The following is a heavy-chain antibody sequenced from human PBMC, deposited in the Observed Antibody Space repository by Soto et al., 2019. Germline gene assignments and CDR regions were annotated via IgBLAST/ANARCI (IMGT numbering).Heavy chain of an antibody. V-gene: IGHV1-69*13. CDR2: IIPIFGTA. CDR3: ARDNPVVPAAIDWFDP. Sequence: ASVRVCCKASGRTFSSYAISWVRQAPGQGLEWMGGIIPIFGTANYAQKFQGRVTITADESTSTAYMELSSLRSEDTAVYYCARDNPVVPAAIDWFDPWGQGTLVTVSS. CDR1: GRTFSSYA. D-gene: IGHD2-2*02. J-gene: IGHJ5*02.